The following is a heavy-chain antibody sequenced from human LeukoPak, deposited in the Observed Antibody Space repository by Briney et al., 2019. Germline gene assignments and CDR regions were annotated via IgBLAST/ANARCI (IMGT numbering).Heavy chain of an antibody. J-gene: IGHJ4*02. CDR1: GFTFSSYG. CDR2: IRYDGSNK. Sequence: GGSLRLSCAASGFTFSSYGMHWARQAPGKGLEWVAFIRYDGSNKYYADSVKGRFTISRDNSKNTLYLQMNSLRAEDTAVYYCAKGLGYCSSTSCNTGRYWGQGTLVTVSS. CDR3: AKGLGYCSSTSCNTGRY. V-gene: IGHV3-30*02. D-gene: IGHD2-2*02.